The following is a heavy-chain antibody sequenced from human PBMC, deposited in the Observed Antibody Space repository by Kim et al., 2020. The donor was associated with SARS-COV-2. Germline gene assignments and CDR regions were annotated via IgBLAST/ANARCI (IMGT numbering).Heavy chain of an antibody. CDR3: AKVGNIVATIRKNWFDP. V-gene: IGHV1-8*01. J-gene: IGHJ5*02. Sequence: FQGRVTMTRNTSISTAYMELSSLRSEDTAVYYCAKVGNIVATIRKNWFDPWGQGTLVTVSS. D-gene: IGHD5-12*01.